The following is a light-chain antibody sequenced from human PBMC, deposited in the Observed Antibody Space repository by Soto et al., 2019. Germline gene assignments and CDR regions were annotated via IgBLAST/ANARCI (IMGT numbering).Light chain of an antibody. Sequence: QSVLTQPASVSGSPGQSITISCTGPSSDVGGYNYVSWYQQHPGKAPKLMIYDVSNRPSGVSNRFSGSKSGNTASLTISGLQAEDEADYYCSSYTSSSGYVFGTGTKVNVL. J-gene: IGLJ1*01. CDR3: SSYTSSSGYV. V-gene: IGLV2-14*01. CDR2: DVS. CDR1: SSDVGGYNY.